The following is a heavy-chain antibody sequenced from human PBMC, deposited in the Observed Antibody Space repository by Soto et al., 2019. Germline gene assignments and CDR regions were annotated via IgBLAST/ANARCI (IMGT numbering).Heavy chain of an antibody. CDR1: GFTFSDYW. V-gene: IGHV3-7*01. D-gene: IGHD3-10*01. Sequence: EVQLVESGGGLVQPGGSLRLSCAASGFTFSDYWMSWVRQAPGKGLEWVANIKQDGSEKYYVDSVKGRFTTSRDNAKSSLYLQMNSLRAEDTAVYYCARDKDPGRFGEIAHYWGQGTLVTVSS. CDR3: ARDKDPGRFGEIAHY. J-gene: IGHJ4*02. CDR2: IKQDGSEK.